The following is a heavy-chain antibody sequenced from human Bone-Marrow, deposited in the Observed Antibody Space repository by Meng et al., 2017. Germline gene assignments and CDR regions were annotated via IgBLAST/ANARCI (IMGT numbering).Heavy chain of an antibody. V-gene: IGHV7-4-1*02. CDR1: GYTFTSYA. Sequence: SVNVSCKASGYTFTSYAMNWVRQAPGQGLEWMGWINTNTGNPTYAQGFTGRFVFSLDTSVSTAYLQSSSLKAEDTAVYYCARACGSWYGLEWFDPWGQGNMVNVSS. CDR3: ARACGSWYGLEWFDP. J-gene: IGHJ5*02. CDR2: INTNTGNP. D-gene: IGHD1-26*01.